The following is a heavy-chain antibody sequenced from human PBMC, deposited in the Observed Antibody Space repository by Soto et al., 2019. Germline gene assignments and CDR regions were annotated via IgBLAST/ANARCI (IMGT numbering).Heavy chain of an antibody. CDR2: INAGNGNT. J-gene: IGHJ3*02. V-gene: IGHV1-3*01. D-gene: IGHD5-12*01. CDR1: GYTFTSYA. CDR3: ASNIVATMAYAFDI. Sequence: ASVKVSCKASGYTFTSYAMHWVRQAPGQRLEWMGWINAGNGNTKYSQKFQGRVTITRDTSTSTAYMELSSLRSDDTAVYYCASNIVATMAYAFDIWGQGTMVTVSS.